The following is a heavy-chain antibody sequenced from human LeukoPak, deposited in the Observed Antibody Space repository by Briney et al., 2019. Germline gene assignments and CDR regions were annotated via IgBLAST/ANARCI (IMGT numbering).Heavy chain of an antibody. CDR2: VNPHSGGT. V-gene: IGHV1-2*02. J-gene: IGHJ5*02. D-gene: IGHD3-10*01. CDR3: ARAQSYYGSGSYSWFDP. Sequence: GASVKVSCKTSGYTFTDYYIHWVRQAPGHGLEWMGWVNPHSGGTNYAQKFQGRVTMTRDTSISTAYMELSRLRSDDTAVYYCARAQSYYGSGSYSWFDPWGQGTLVTVSS. CDR1: GYTFTDYY.